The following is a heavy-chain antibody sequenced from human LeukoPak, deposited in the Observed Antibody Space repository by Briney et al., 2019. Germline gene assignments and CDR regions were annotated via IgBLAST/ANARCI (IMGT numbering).Heavy chain of an antibody. J-gene: IGHJ4*02. Sequence: GGSLKLSCAASGFTFSGSAMHWVRQASGKGLEWVGRIRSKANSYATAYAASVKGRFTISRDDSKNTAYLQMNSLKTEDTAVYYCARARRAPGYSSGWFPGTWGCYFDYWGQGTLVTVSS. V-gene: IGHV3-73*01. CDR1: GFTFSGSA. CDR2: IRSKANSYAT. CDR3: ARARRAPGYSSGWFPGTWGCYFDY. D-gene: IGHD6-19*01.